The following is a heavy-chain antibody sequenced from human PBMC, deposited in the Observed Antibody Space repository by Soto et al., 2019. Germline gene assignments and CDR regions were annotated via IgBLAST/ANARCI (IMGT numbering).Heavy chain of an antibody. J-gene: IGHJ4*02. Sequence: GASVKVSCKASGYTFTNYYLHWVRRAPGQGLEWVGMINPSARSASYAQKLRGRLTMDRDTSTTTVYMELSRLTFEDTAVYFCARDNSAANGVLDHWGQGTLVTVSS. CDR2: INPSARSA. CDR1: GYTFTNYY. CDR3: ARDNSAANGVLDH. D-gene: IGHD1-1*01. V-gene: IGHV1-46*04.